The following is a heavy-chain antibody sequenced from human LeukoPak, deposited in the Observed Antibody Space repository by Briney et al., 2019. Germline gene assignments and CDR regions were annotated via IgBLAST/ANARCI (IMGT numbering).Heavy chain of an antibody. CDR3: TRDSGYNAFDI. CDR1: GFTFSGYW. Sequence: PGGSLRLSCAASGFTFSGYWMSWVRQAPGKGLEWVANIKQDGSEKYYVDSVKGRFTISRDNAKNSLYLQMNSLRAEDTAVYYCTRDSGYNAFDIWGQGTMVTVSS. V-gene: IGHV3-7*01. D-gene: IGHD5-12*01. J-gene: IGHJ3*02. CDR2: IKQDGSEK.